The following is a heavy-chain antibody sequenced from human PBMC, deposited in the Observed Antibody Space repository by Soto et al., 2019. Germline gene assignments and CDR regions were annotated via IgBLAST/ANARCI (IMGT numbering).Heavy chain of an antibody. J-gene: IGHJ5*02. CDR1: GFTFSSYW. D-gene: IGHD2-2*01. Sequence: EVQLVESGGGLVQPGGSLIVSCAASGFTFSSYWMHWVRQAPGKGLVWVSRINSDGSSTTYAASVKGRFIISRDNAKNTLYMQRSSLRAEDTAVYYCAREGMPACTTPACLRPGDTWGRGTLVTVSS. CDR2: INSDGSST. CDR3: AREGMPACTTPACLRPGDT. V-gene: IGHV3-74*03.